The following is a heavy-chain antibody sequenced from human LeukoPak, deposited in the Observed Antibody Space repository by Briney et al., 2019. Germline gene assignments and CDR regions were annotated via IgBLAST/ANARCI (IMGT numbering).Heavy chain of an antibody. CDR2: IYHGGST. Sequence: SETLSLTCAVSRYSISSGYYWGWIRQPPGKGLEWIGSIYHGGSTYSNPSLKSRVTMSVDTSKNQLSLKMTSVTAADTAVYYCARPRSISGAGDAFDIWGQGTMVTVSS. D-gene: IGHD2-21*01. CDR1: RYSISSGYY. J-gene: IGHJ3*02. CDR3: ARPRSISGAGDAFDI. V-gene: IGHV4-38-2*01.